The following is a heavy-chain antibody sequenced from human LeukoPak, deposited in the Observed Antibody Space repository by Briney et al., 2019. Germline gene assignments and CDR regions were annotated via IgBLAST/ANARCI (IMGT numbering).Heavy chain of an antibody. CDR2: IYPNSGGT. V-gene: IGHV1-2*02. CDR3: ARWRGELRGEDY. Sequence: ASVKVSCKASGYTFIGYYIHWVRQAPGQGLEWMGWIYPNSGGTNYAQKFQGRVTMTRDTSISTAYMELRSLRSDDTAVYYCARWRGELRGEDYWGQGTLVTVSS. D-gene: IGHD1-26*01. CDR1: GYTFIGYY. J-gene: IGHJ4*02.